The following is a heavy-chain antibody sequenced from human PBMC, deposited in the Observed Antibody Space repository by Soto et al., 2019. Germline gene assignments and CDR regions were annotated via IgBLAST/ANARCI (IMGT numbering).Heavy chain of an antibody. V-gene: IGHV3-21*01. CDR1: GFTFSTYW. D-gene: IGHD2-2*01. CDR3: ARGARDYCISTSCFYYYYYGMDV. CDR2: ISSSSSYI. J-gene: IGHJ6*02. Sequence: GGSLRLSCAASGFTFSTYWMSWVRQAPGKGLEWVSSISSSSSYIYYADSVKGRFTISRDNAKNSLYLQMNSLRAEDTAVYYCARGARDYCISTSCFYYYYYGMDVWGQGTTVTVSS.